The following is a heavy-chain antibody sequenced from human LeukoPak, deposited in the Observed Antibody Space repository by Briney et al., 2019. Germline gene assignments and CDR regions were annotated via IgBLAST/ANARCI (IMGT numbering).Heavy chain of an antibody. CDR1: GFTFSSYA. CDR2: IGYDGSNT. V-gene: IGHV3-30*02. D-gene: IGHD3-22*01. Sequence: GGSLRLSCAASGFTFSSYAMSWVRQAPGKGLEWVSFIGYDGSNTYHADSVKDRFSISRDNSKNTLYLQMNSPRTEDTAVYYCAKDRWYYDSPDGLDFWGQGTTVTVSS. CDR3: AKDRWYYDSPDGLDF. J-gene: IGHJ3*01.